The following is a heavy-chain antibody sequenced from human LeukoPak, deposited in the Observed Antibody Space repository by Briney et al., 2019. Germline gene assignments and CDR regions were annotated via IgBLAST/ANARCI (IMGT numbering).Heavy chain of an antibody. J-gene: IGHJ4*02. CDR1: GDSISSYY. D-gene: IGHD6-19*01. V-gene: IGHV4-59*01. CDR3: AKAKKAVAGFFDF. CDR2: IYYSGST. Sequence: SETLSLTCTVSGDSISSYYWSWIRQPPGKGLEWIGYIYYSGSTNYNPSLKSRVTISVDTSKNQLSLRVNSVTAADTAVYYCAKAKKAVAGFFDFWGQGTLVTVSS.